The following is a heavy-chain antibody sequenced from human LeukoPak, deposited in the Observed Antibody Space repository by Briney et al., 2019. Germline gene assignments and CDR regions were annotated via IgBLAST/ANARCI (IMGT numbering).Heavy chain of an antibody. CDR3: VRGVIRYFDWLRSPYFDY. J-gene: IGHJ4*02. Sequence: SETLSLTCTVSGSSMSSGGYYWSWIRRHPGKGLEGIGYIYYSGSTYYNPSLKSRVTISVDTSKNQFSLKLSSVTAADTAVYYCVRGVIRYFDWLRSPYFDYWGQGTLVTVSS. V-gene: IGHV4-31*03. CDR2: IYYSGST. D-gene: IGHD3-9*01. CDR1: GSSMSSGGYY.